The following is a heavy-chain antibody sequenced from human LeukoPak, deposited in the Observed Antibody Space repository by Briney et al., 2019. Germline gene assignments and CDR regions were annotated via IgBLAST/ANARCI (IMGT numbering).Heavy chain of an antibody. V-gene: IGHV1-69*06. D-gene: IGHD4-23*01. Sequence: EASVKVSCKASGGTFSSYAISWVRQAPGQGLEWMGGIIPIFGTANYAQKFQGRVTITADKSTSTAYMELSSLRSEDTAVYYCARGGPAYGGNSIDAFDIWGQGTMVTVSS. J-gene: IGHJ3*02. CDR1: GGTFSSYA. CDR2: IIPIFGTA. CDR3: ARGGPAYGGNSIDAFDI.